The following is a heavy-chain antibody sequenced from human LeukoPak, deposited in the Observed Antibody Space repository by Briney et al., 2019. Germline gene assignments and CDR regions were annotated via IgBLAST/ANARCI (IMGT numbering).Heavy chain of an antibody. V-gene: IGHV4-34*01. J-gene: IGHJ4*02. Sequence: PSETLSLTCAVSGGSIRDHYWSWIRQPPGEGLEWIAEIHHSGSIKYNPSLQSRVTISMDTSKNQFSLKLNSVTAADTAVYYCSSHVSAAAGGRWGPGTLVTISS. CDR1: GGSIRDHY. CDR2: IHHSGSI. D-gene: IGHD6-13*01. CDR3: SSHVSAAAGGR.